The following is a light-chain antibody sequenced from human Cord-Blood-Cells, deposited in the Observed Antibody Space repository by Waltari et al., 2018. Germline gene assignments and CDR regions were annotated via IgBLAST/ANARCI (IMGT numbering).Light chain of an antibody. CDR1: QDISNY. J-gene: IGKJ2*01. V-gene: IGKV1-33*01. CDR3: QQYDNLPPHT. Sequence: DIQMTQSPYSLSASVGDTVTITCQASQDISNYLNWYQQKPGKAPKLLIYDASNLETGVPSRFSESASGTDFTFTISSLQPEDIATYYCQQYDNLPPHTFGQGTKLEIK. CDR2: DAS.